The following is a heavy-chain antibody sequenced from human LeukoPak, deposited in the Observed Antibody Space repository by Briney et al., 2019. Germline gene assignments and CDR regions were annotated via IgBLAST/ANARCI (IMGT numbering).Heavy chain of an antibody. CDR1: GGSIRSSYYY. Sequence: KTSETLSLTCTVSGGSIRSSYYYWGWIRQPPGKGLEWIGEINHSGSTNYNPSLKSRVTISVDTSKNQFSLKLSSVTAADTAVYYCARGVSSSWLYYYGMDVWGQGTTVTVSS. CDR2: INHSGST. J-gene: IGHJ6*02. D-gene: IGHD6-13*01. CDR3: ARGVSSSWLYYYGMDV. V-gene: IGHV4-39*07.